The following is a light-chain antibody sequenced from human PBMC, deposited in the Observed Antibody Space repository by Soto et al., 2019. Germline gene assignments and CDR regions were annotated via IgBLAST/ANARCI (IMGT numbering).Light chain of an antibody. V-gene: IGKV3-11*02. CDR1: QSISRS. CDR2: GAS. Sequence: EIMLTQAQPILSVSPGERATLSCRASQSISRSLAWYQQKPGQAPRLLIFGASKRATGIPDRFSGSGSGRDFTLTISGLEPEDFAVYYCQQRSNWPRTFGQGTKVDIK. J-gene: IGKJ1*01. CDR3: QQRSNWPRT.